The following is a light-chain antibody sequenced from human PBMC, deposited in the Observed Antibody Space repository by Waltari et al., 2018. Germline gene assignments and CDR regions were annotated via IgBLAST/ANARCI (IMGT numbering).Light chain of an antibody. J-gene: IGKJ2*03. CDR3: QHYSSSSMFS. V-gene: IGKV1-5*03. CDR1: KSISTL. CDR2: KTF. Sequence: DIQMTQSPSTLSASVGDRVTITCRASKSISTLLAWFQQKPGNPPKLLIYKTFNLERGVTSRFSGSGSGTEFTLTLTILQPVDFATYYCQHYSSSSMFSFGQWTKLEIK.